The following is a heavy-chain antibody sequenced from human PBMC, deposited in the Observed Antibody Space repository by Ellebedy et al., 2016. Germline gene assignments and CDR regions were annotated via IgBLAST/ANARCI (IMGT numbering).Heavy chain of an antibody. Sequence: SETLSLXXTVSGGSISSSNYYWGWIRQPPGKGLEWIGSIYYSGSTYYNPSLKSRVTISVDTSKNQFSLKLTSVTAADTAVYFCARSDIVLMVYAIDYWGQGTLVTVSS. D-gene: IGHD2-8*01. J-gene: IGHJ4*02. CDR1: GGSISSSNYY. CDR3: ARSDIVLMVYAIDY. CDR2: IYYSGST. V-gene: IGHV4-39*01.